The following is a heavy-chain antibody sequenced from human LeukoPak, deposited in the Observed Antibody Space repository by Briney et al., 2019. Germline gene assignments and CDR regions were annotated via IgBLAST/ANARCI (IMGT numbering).Heavy chain of an antibody. CDR1: GGSISSSSYY. V-gene: IGHV4-39*01. CDR3: ARPPDTIFGVVGDY. CDR2: IYYSGST. D-gene: IGHD3-3*01. Sequence: PLETLSLTCTVSGGSISSSSYYWVWIRQPPGKGLEWIVSIYYSGSTYYNPSLKSRVTISVDTSKNQFSLKLSSVTAADTAVYYCARPPDTIFGVVGDYWGQGTLVTVSS. J-gene: IGHJ4*02.